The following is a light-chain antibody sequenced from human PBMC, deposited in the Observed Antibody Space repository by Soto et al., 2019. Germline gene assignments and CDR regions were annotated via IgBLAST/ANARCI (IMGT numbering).Light chain of an antibody. CDR1: ARLRHKNGFSY. V-gene: IGKV2-28*01. CDR2: LGS. J-gene: IGKJ1*01. CDR3: MQPLENFRT. Sequence: DIAMTQSPLSLPVTPGEPASISWRCIARLRHKNGFSYVDSYMQKPGQSPQLLIYLGSNRASGVPDRFSGSGSDTYVTLEISRVEADDVGVYYCMQPLENFRTFGQGTKVDIK.